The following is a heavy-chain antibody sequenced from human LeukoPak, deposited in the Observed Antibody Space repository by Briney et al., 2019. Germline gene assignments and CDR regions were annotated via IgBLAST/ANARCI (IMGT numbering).Heavy chain of an antibody. CDR2: IYAGDSDT. CDR3: ARHVHSSSWTPRYYYYMDV. CDR1: GYSFTSYW. J-gene: IGHJ6*03. D-gene: IGHD6-13*01. Sequence: GESLKISCKGSGYSFTSYWIGWVRQMPGKGLEWMGIIYAGDSDTRYSPSFQGQVTISADKSINTAYLQWSSLKTSDTAMYYCARHVHSSSWTPRYYYYMDVWGKGTTVTVSS. V-gene: IGHV5-51*01.